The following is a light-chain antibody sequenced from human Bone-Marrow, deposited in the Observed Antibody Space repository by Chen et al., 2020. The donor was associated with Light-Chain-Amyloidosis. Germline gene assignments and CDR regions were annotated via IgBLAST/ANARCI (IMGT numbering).Light chain of an antibody. V-gene: IGLV6-57*01. CDR3: QSYQGSSQGV. CDR1: SGSIVTNY. Sequence: NFMLTQPHSVSESPGKTVIISCTRSSGSIVTNYVQWYLQRPGSSPTTVIYEDDQRPSRVPDRFSGSIDRSSNSASLTISGLKTEDEADYYCQSYQGSSQGVFGGGTKLTVL. CDR2: EDD. J-gene: IGLJ3*02.